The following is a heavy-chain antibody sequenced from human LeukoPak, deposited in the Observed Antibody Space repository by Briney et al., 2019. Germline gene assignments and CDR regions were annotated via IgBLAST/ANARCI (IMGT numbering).Heavy chain of an antibody. Sequence: TGGSLRLSCAASGFTVSSNYMSWVRQAPGKGLEWVANIKQDGSEKYYVDSVKGRFTISRDNAKNSLYLQMNSLRAEDTAVYYCATVELLWFGELLYQPYYYGMDVWGQGTTSPSP. V-gene: IGHV3-7*01. CDR1: GFTVSSNY. CDR2: IKQDGSEK. D-gene: IGHD3-10*01. CDR3: ATVELLWFGELLYQPYYYGMDV. J-gene: IGHJ6*02.